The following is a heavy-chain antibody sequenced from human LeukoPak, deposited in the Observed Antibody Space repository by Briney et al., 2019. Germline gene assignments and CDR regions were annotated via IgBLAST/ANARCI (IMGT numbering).Heavy chain of an antibody. CDR2: IVVGSGDT. CDR1: GYTFTNYG. D-gene: IGHD1-1*01. Sequence: GASVKVSCKASGYTFTNYGINWVRQAPGQRLEWIGWIVVGSGDTNYAQKFQERVTITRDMSTSTAYMELSSLRSEDTAVYYCAVADGTTGTLKEYYYGMDVWGQGTTVTVSS. V-gene: IGHV1-58*02. CDR3: AVADGTTGTLKEYYYGMDV. J-gene: IGHJ6*02.